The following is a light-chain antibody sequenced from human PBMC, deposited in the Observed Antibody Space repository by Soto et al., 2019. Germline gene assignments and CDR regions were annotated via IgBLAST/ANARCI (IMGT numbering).Light chain of an antibody. Sequence: DIQLTQCPSFLSASVGDRVTITCRASQGISSYLAWYQQKPGKAPKLLIYAASTLQSGVPSRFSGSGSGTEFTLTISSLQPEDFATYYCQQLNSYPLTFAGGTKVDIK. CDR2: AAS. CDR1: QGISSY. CDR3: QQLNSYPLT. V-gene: IGKV1-9*01. J-gene: IGKJ4*01.